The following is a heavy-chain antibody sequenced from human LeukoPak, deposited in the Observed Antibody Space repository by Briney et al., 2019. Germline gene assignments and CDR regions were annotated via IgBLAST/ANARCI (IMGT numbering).Heavy chain of an antibody. CDR3: ARVGGGNYHPLDY. Sequence: GGSLRLSCAASAFTFSDHSMHWVRQAPGKGPEWVSSIAYDSSNTYYADSVKGRFTISRDNSKNTLYLQLSSLRIEDTAVYYCARVGGGNYHPLDYWGQGTLVTVSS. V-gene: IGHV3-30-3*01. J-gene: IGHJ4*02. CDR2: IAYDSSNT. D-gene: IGHD1-26*01. CDR1: AFTFSDHS.